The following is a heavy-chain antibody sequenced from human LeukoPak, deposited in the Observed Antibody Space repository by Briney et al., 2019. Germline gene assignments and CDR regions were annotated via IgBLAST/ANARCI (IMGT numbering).Heavy chain of an antibody. CDR3: ARYYYDSSGYYYYFDY. D-gene: IGHD3-22*01. J-gene: IGHJ4*02. CDR2: IWYDGSNK. Sequence: GGSLRLSCAASGFTFGSYGMHWIRQAPGKGLEWVAVIWYDGSNKYYADSVKGRFTISRDNSKNTLYLQMNSLRAEDTAVYYCARYYYDSSGYYYYFDYWGQGTLVTVSS. CDR1: GFTFGSYG. V-gene: IGHV3-33*01.